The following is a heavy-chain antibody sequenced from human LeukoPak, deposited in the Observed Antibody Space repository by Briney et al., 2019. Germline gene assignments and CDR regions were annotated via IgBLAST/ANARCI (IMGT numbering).Heavy chain of an antibody. CDR3: ARAYYDILTGYTHMGPFDY. J-gene: IGHJ4*02. CDR1: GFTFSSYE. Sequence: PGGYLRLSCAASGFTFSSYEMNWVRQAPGQGLEWGSYISSSGSTIYYADSVKGRFTISRDNAKNSLYLQMNSLRAEDTAVYYCARAYYDILTGYTHMGPFDYWGQGTLVTVSS. D-gene: IGHD3-9*01. CDR2: ISSSGSTI. V-gene: IGHV3-48*03.